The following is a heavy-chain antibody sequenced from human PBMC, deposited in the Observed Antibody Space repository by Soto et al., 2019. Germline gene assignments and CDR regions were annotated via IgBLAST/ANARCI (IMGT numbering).Heavy chain of an antibody. J-gene: IGHJ4*02. CDR1: GYTFTSYG. V-gene: IGHV1-18*01. CDR2: ISTYNGNT. Sequence: QVQLVQSGAEVKKPGASVKVSCKASGYTFTSYGISWVRQAPGQGLEWMGWISTYNGNTKYAQKLQGRVTMTTDTSTRTAYMELRSRSSDDTAVFYCAREMVRGVGSDYWGQGTLVTVSS. CDR3: AREMVRGVGSDY. D-gene: IGHD3-10*01.